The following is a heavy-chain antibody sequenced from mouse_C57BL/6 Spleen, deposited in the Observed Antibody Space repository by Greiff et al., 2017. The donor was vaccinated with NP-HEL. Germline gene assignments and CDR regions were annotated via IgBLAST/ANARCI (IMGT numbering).Heavy chain of an antibody. CDR1: GFTFSSYA. J-gene: IGHJ4*01. V-gene: IGHV5-4*01. D-gene: IGHD2-4*01. CDR3: ARDPDDYDNYYAMDY. Sequence: EVQGVESGGGLVKPGGSLKLSCAASGFTFSSYAMSWVRQTPEKRLEWVATISDGGSYTYYPDNVKGRFTISRDNAKNNLYLQMSHLKSEDTAMYYCARDPDDYDNYYAMDYWGQGTSVTVSS. CDR2: ISDGGSYT.